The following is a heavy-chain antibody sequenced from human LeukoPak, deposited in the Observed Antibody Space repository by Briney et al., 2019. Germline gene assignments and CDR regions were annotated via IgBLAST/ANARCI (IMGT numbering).Heavy chain of an antibody. CDR2: INTNTGNP. J-gene: IGHJ4*02. V-gene: IGHV7-4-1*02. CDR1: GYTFTSYA. Sequence: ASVKVSCKASGYTFTSYAMNWVRQAPGQGLEWMGWINTNTGNPTYAQGFTGRFVFSLDTCVSTAYLQVSSLKAEDTAVYYCARGLDRSSGWTGGIDYWGQGTLVTVSS. CDR3: ARGLDRSSGWTGGIDY. D-gene: IGHD6-19*01.